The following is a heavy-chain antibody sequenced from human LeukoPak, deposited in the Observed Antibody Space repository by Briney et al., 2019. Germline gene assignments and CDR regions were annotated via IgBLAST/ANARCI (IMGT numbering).Heavy chain of an antibody. J-gene: IGHJ6*03. CDR3: ARGFYGDSSYYYNYMDV. CDR2: IGTAGDT. D-gene: IGHD3-22*01. Sequence: PGGSLRLSCAASGLTFSSYDMHWVRQATGKGLEWVSAIGTAGDTYYPGSVKGRFTISRENAKNSLYLQMNSLRAGDTAVYYCARGFYGDSSYYYNYMDVWGKGTTVTVSS. CDR1: GLTFSSYD. V-gene: IGHV3-13*01.